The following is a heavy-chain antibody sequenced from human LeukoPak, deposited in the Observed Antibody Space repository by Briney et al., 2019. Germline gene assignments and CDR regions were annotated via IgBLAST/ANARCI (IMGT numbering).Heavy chain of an antibody. D-gene: IGHD1-26*01. V-gene: IGHV3-53*01. CDR3: ARVDRVGVFDY. CDR2: IYSGGST. Sequence: GGSLRLSCAASGFTVSSNDMSWVRQAPGKGLEWVSVIYSGGSTYYADSVRGRFTISKDNSKNTLYLQINSLRAEDTAVYYCARVDRVGVFDYWGQGTLVTVSS. CDR1: GFTVSSND. J-gene: IGHJ4*02.